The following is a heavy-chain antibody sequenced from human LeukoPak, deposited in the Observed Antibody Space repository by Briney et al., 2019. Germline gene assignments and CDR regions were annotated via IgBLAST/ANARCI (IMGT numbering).Heavy chain of an antibody. V-gene: IGHV4-38-2*02. J-gene: IGHJ4*02. Sequence: PSETLSLTCTVSGYSISSGYYWGWIRQPPGKGLEWIGSIYYSGSTYYNPSLKSRVTISVDTSKNQFSLKLSSVTAADTAVYYCVTYYDIFDYWGQGTLVTVSS. CDR3: VTYYDIFDY. CDR1: GYSISSGYY. CDR2: IYYSGST. D-gene: IGHD3-9*01.